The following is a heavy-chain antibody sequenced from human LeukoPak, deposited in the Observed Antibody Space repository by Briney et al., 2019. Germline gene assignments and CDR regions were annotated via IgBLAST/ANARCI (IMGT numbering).Heavy chain of an antibody. CDR1: GYTFTSYA. Sequence: ASVKVSCTASGYTFTSYAMNWVRQAPGQGLEWMGWINTNTGNPTYAQGFTGRFVFSLDTSVSTAYLQISSLKAEDTAVYYCARVEVELAGTTVLYYYYYGMDVWGQGTTVTVSS. V-gene: IGHV7-4-1*02. D-gene: IGHD1-7*01. CDR2: INTNTGNP. J-gene: IGHJ6*02. CDR3: ARVEVELAGTTVLYYYYYGMDV.